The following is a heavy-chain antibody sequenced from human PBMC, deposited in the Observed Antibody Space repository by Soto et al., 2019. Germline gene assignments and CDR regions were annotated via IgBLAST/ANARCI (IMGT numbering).Heavy chain of an antibody. CDR2: FDPEDGET. CDR1: GYTLTELS. Sequence: GASVKVSCKVSGYTLTELSMHWVRQAPGKGLEWMGGFDPEDGETIYAQKFQGRITMTEDTSTDTAYMELSSLRSEDTAVYYCATDRYDFWSGSNWFDPWGQGTLVTSPQ. V-gene: IGHV1-24*01. J-gene: IGHJ5*02. CDR3: ATDRYDFWSGSNWFDP. D-gene: IGHD3-3*01.